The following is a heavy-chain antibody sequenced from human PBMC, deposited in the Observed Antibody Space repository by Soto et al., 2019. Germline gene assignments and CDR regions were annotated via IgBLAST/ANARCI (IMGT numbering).Heavy chain of an antibody. Sequence: QVQLVQSGAEVKKPGASVKVSCKASVYTFTTYDINWMRQASGHGLECLGWMNPSSGNTGYTQKFQGRVTMTRHAYITSAYMERSSLTSEDTAVYYCVVATADAFDIWGQGTMVTVSS. V-gene: IGHV1-8*01. CDR2: MNPSSGNT. J-gene: IGHJ3*02. CDR1: VYTFTTYD. CDR3: VVATADAFDI. D-gene: IGHD5-12*01.